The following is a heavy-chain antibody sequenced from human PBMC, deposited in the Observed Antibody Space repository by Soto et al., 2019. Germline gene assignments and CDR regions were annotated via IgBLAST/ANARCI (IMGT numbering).Heavy chain of an antibody. CDR1: GFSLSTSGVG. CDR3: AHMSPAEWYSSGWYFGGRVHYFDY. V-gene: IGHV2-5*02. CDR2: IYWDVDK. D-gene: IGHD6-19*01. Sequence: QITLKESGPTLVKPTQTLTLTCTFSGFSLSTSGVGVGWIRQPPGKALERLALIYWDVDKRYRPSLKSRLPTPKDTSKNQVVLTMTHMDPADTATYYCAHMSPAEWYSSGWYFGGRVHYFDYWGQGTLCTVSS. J-gene: IGHJ4*02.